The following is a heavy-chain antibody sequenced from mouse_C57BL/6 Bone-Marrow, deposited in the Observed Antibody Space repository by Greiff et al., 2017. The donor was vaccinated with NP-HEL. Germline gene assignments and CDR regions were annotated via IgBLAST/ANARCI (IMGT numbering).Heavy chain of an antibody. D-gene: IGHD2-3*01. CDR2: IDPETGGT. CDR3: TRGGYSWFAY. J-gene: IGHJ3*01. V-gene: IGHV1-15*01. Sequence: VKVVESGAELVRPGASVTLSCKASGYTFTDYEMHWVKQTPVHGLEWIGAIDPETGGTAYNQKFKGKAILTADKSSSTAYMELRSLTSEDSAVYYCTRGGYSWFAYWGQGTLVTVSA. CDR1: GYTFTDYE.